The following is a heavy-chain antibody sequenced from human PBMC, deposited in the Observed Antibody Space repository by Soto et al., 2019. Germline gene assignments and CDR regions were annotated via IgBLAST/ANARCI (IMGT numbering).Heavy chain of an antibody. CDR2: ISYDGSNK. CDR1: GFTFSSYA. V-gene: IGHV3-30-3*01. D-gene: IGHD5-18*01. Sequence: QVQLVESGGGVVQPGRSLRLSCAASGFTFSSYAMHWVRQAPGKGLEWVAVISYDGSNKYYADSVKGRFTISRDNSKNPRYLQMNSLRAEDRAVDYCARDKGGYSDGRRGPFDYWGQGTLVTVSS. J-gene: IGHJ4*02. CDR3: ARDKGGYSDGRRGPFDY.